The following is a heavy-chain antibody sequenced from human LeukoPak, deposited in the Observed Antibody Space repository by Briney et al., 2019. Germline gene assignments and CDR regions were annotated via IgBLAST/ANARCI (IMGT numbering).Heavy chain of an antibody. Sequence: GGSLRLSCAASGFTFSSYAMHWVRQAPGKGLEYVSAISSNGGSTYYANSVKGRFTISRDNSKNTLYLQMGSLRAEDMAVYYCARDHCSGGSCSYSLFPYYYYMDVWGQGTLVTVSS. CDR3: ARDHCSGGSCSYSLFPYYYYMDV. D-gene: IGHD2-15*01. CDR1: GFTFSSYA. V-gene: IGHV3-64*01. CDR2: ISSNGGST. J-gene: IGHJ6*03.